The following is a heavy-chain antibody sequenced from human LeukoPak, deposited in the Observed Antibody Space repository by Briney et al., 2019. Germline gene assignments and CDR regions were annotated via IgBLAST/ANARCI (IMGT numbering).Heavy chain of an antibody. CDR2: IGTAGDT. CDR1: GFTFSSYD. CDR3: ARDRGLAYCGGDCYPTPGFDY. Sequence: GGSLRLSCAASGFTFSSYDMHWVRQATGKGLEWVSAIGTAGDTYYPGSVKGRFTISRENAKNSLYLQMNSLRAEDTAVYYCARDRGLAYCGGDCYPTPGFDYWGQGTLVTVSS. J-gene: IGHJ4*02. D-gene: IGHD2-21*02. V-gene: IGHV3-13*01.